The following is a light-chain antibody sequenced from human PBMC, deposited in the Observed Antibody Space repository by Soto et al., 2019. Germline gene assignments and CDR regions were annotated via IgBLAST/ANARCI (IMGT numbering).Light chain of an antibody. CDR3: QQYGSSQWA. CDR1: QSVSSSY. CDR2: GAS. V-gene: IGKV3-20*01. Sequence: EIVLTQSPGTVSLSPGERATLSCRASQSVSSSYLAWYQQKTGQAPRLLIYGASTRATGIPDRFSGSGSGTDFTLTISRLEPEDFAVYYCQQYGSSQWAFGQGTKVDIK. J-gene: IGKJ1*01.